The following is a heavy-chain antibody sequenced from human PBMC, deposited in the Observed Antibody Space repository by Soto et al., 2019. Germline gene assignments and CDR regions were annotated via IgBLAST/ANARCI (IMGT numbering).Heavy chain of an antibody. D-gene: IGHD6-13*01. CDR2: IYYSGST. Sequence: SETLSLTCTVSGDSISSYYWSWIRQPPGKGLEWIGYIYYSGSTNYNPSLKSRVTISVDTSKNQLSLKLSSVTAADTAVYYCARMGMEQQLVLDYWGQGTLVTVSS. CDR3: ARMGMEQQLVLDY. J-gene: IGHJ4*02. CDR1: GDSISSYY. V-gene: IGHV4-59*08.